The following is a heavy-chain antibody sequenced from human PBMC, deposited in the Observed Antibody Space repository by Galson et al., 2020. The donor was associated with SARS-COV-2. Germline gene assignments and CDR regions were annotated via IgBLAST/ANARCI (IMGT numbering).Heavy chain of an antibody. V-gene: IGHV3-30-3*01. J-gene: IGHJ6*02. CDR2: VSYDGNFE. Sequence: LKISCAGSGFIFSSYAMHWVRQTPGKGLDWVAVVSYDGNFERYADSVRGRFTISRDNSKDTLSLQMSSLSADDTGLYYCARGPHSDYGPYYFYYGLDVWGHGTTVTVSS. CDR3: ARGPHSDYGPYYFYYGLDV. CDR1: GFIFSSYA. D-gene: IGHD4-17*01.